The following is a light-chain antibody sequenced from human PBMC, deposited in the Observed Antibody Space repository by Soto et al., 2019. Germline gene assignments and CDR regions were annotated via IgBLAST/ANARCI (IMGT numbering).Light chain of an antibody. J-gene: IGLJ1*01. Sequence: LTQPASVSGSPGQSIAISCTGTSSDIGDYNYVSWYQQHPVKAPKLIIYDVSNRPSGVSDRFSGSKSGNTASPTISGLQAEDEADYYCSSYTSSSTPYVFGTGTKVTVL. CDR3: SSYTSSSTPYV. CDR2: DVS. CDR1: SSDIGDYNY. V-gene: IGLV2-14*01.